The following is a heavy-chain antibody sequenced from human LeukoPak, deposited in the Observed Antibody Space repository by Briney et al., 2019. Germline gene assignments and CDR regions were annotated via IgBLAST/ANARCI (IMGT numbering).Heavy chain of an antibody. V-gene: IGHV4-34*01. Sequence: SSETLSLTCVVHSVSFSGYYWSWIRPPPGKGLEWIGEINHSGSTNYNPSLKSRVTISVDTSKNQFSLKLRSVTAADTAVYYCARTRWLQSLFDYWGQGTLVTVSS. CDR3: ARTRWLQSLFDY. J-gene: IGHJ4*02. CDR1: SVSFSGYY. CDR2: INHSGST. D-gene: IGHD5-24*01.